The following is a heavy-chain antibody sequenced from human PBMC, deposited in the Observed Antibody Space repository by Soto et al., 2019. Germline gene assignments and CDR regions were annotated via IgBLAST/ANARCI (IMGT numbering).Heavy chain of an antibody. CDR3: ARDQGYSGLGDYYYGMDV. CDR2: ISAYNGNT. Sequence: GASVKVSCKASGYTFTSHGISWVRQAPGQGLEWMGCISAYNGNTNYAQKLQGRVTMTTDTSTSTAYMELRSLRSDDTAVYYCARDQGYSGLGDYYYGMDVWGQGTTVTVSS. V-gene: IGHV1-18*01. J-gene: IGHJ6*02. CDR1: GYTFTSHG. D-gene: IGHD1-1*01.